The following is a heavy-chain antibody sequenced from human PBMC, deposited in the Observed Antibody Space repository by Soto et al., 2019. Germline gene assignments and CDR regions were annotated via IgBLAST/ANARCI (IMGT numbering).Heavy chain of an antibody. CDR2: VNHSGTT. CDR1: GGSFSGYY. CDR3: ARGIGYCSSINCYSSRRLRFDS. V-gene: IGHV4-34*01. Sequence: SETLSLTCAVYGGSFSGYYWTWIRQSPEKGLEWIGEVNHSGTTYYNPSLKTRVTISVHTPKNQFSLKMSSVTAADTAVYYCARGIGYCSSINCYSSRRLRFDSWGQGTLVTV. D-gene: IGHD2-2*01. J-gene: IGHJ4*02.